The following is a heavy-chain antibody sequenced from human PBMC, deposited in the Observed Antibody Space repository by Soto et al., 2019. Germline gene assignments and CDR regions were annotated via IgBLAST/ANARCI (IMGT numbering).Heavy chain of an antibody. Sequence: QVQLVESGGGVVQPGRSLRLSCAASGFIFSSYGVDWVRQAPGKGLEWVAVIWNDGSNKDYAYSVKGRFTISRDNSKNTVYLQMNSLRAEDTAVYYCARDPGWSSSWVYFDYWGQGILVTVSS. CDR2: IWNDGSNK. CDR1: GFIFSSYG. CDR3: ARDPGWSSSWVYFDY. V-gene: IGHV3-33*01. D-gene: IGHD6-13*01. J-gene: IGHJ4*02.